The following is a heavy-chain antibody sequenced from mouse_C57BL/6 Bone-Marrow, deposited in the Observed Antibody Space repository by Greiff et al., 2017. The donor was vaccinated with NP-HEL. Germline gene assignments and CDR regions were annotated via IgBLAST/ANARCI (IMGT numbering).Heavy chain of an antibody. CDR2: ISYDGSN. V-gene: IGHV3-6*01. D-gene: IGHD4-1*01. CDR3: ARRRDWVNWYFDV. J-gene: IGHJ1*03. Sequence: EVQRVESGPGLAKPSQSLSLTCSATGYSITSGYYWNWIRQFPGNQLEWMGYISYDGSNNYNPSLKNRISITRDTSKNQFFLKLNSVTTEDTATYYCARRRDWVNWYFDVWGTGTTVTVSS. CDR1: GYSITSGYY.